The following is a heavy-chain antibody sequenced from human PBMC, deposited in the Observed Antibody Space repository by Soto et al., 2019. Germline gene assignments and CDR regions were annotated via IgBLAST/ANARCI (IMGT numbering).Heavy chain of an antibody. D-gene: IGHD5-12*01. CDR3: ARDSGYTPLEAEGFYYYYGMDV. J-gene: IGHJ6*02. CDR2: ISRSSTYI. Sequence: EVQLVESGGGLVKPGGSLRLSCAASGFSFSTYSMNWVRQAPGKGLEWVSSISRSSTYIYYADSVKGRFTISRDNAKNSLYLQMNSLRAEDTAVYYCARDSGYTPLEAEGFYYYYGMDVWGQGTTVTVSS. V-gene: IGHV3-21*02. CDR1: GFSFSTYS.